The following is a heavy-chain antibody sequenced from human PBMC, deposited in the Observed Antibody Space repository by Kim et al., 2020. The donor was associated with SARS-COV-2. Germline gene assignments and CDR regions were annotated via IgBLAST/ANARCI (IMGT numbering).Heavy chain of an antibody. D-gene: IGHD2-2*02. Sequence: GGSLRLSCTASGFTSGDYAMSWVRQAPGKGLELVSFIRRKAYGGTVAYAASVQGRFTISRDDSKTIAYLQMNSLKTDDTAVYYCTRVLNDFAILFDYWGQGTLVTVSS. J-gene: IGHJ4*02. CDR1: GFTSGDYA. CDR2: IRRKAYGGTV. V-gene: IGHV3-49*04. CDR3: TRVLNDFAILFDY.